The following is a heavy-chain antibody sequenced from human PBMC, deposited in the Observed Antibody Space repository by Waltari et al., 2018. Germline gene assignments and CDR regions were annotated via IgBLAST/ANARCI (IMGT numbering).Heavy chain of an antibody. J-gene: IGHJ4*02. CDR1: GYTFTGYY. CDR3: ARAQAKFLEWLLNDY. CDR2: INPNSGGT. D-gene: IGHD3-3*01. V-gene: IGHV1-2*06. Sequence: VQLVQSGAEVKKPGASVKVSCKASGYTFTGYYMHWVRHAPGQGLEWMGRINPNSGGTNYAQKFQGRVTMTRDTSISTAYMELSRLRSDDTAVYYCARAQAKFLEWLLNDYWGQGTLVTVSS.